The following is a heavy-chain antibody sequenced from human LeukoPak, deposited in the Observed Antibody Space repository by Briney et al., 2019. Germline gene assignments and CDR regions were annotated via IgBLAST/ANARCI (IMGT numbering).Heavy chain of an antibody. CDR1: GYSFTSYG. D-gene: IGHD6-19*01. J-gene: IGHJ6*03. Sequence: ASVKVSCKASGYSFTSYGISWVRQAPGQGLEWMGWISAYNGNTNYAQKLQGRVTMTTDTSTSTAYMELRSLRSDDTAVYYCARTHSSGWYSVGYYYMDVWGKGTTVTVSS. CDR3: ARTHSSGWYSVGYYYMDV. V-gene: IGHV1-18*01. CDR2: ISAYNGNT.